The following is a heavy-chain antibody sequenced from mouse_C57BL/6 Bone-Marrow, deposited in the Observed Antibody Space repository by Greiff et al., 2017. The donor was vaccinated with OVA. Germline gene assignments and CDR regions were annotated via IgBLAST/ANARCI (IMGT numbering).Heavy chain of an antibody. V-gene: IGHV1-26*01. CDR1: GYTFTDYY. CDR3: ARYPSYYYGSSYAWFAY. CDR2: INPNNGGT. J-gene: IGHJ3*01. Sequence: EVQLQQSGPELVKPGASVKISCKASGYTFTDYYMNWVKQSHGKSLEWIGDINPNNGGTSYNQKFKGKATLTVDKSSSTAYMELRSLTSEDSAVYYCARYPSYYYGSSYAWFAYWGQGTLVTVSA. D-gene: IGHD1-1*01.